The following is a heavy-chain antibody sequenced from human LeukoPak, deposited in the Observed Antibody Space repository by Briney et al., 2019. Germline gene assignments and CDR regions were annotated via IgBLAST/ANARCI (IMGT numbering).Heavy chain of an antibody. V-gene: IGHV1-46*01. CDR2: INPSGGST. CDR3: ARADVNVVVVAATRGNAFDI. Sequence: ASVKVSCKASGYTFTSYYMHWVRQAPGQGLEWMGIINPSGGSTSYAQKFQGRVTMTRDMSTSTVYMELSSLRSEDTAVYYCARADVNVVVVAATRGNAFDIWGQGTMVTVSS. J-gene: IGHJ3*02. D-gene: IGHD2-15*01. CDR1: GYTFTSYY.